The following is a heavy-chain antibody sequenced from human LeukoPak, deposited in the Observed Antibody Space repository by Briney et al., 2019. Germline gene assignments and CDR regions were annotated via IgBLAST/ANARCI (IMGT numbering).Heavy chain of an antibody. D-gene: IGHD3-3*01. CDR3: ARGNYYDFWSGTVL. CDR1: GYTFTGYY. Sequence: ASVKVSCKASGYTFTGYYIHWVRQAPGQGLEWMGRINPNGGGTNYAQKFQGRVTMTRDTSISTAYMELSSLRSEDTAVYYCARGNYYDFWSGTVLWGRGTLVTVSS. J-gene: IGHJ2*01. V-gene: IGHV1-2*06. CDR2: INPNGGGT.